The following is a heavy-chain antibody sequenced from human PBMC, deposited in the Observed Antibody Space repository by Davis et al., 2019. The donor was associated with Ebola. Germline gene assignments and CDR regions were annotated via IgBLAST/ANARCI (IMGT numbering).Heavy chain of an antibody. V-gene: IGHV4-34*01. CDR1: GGSFSGYY. Sequence: SETLSLTCAVYGGSFSGYYWSWIRQPPGKGLEWIGEINHSGSTYYNPSLKSRVTISVDTSKNQFSLKLSSVTAADTAVYYCARQVRAARYYGMDVWGQGTTVTVSS. D-gene: IGHD6-6*01. J-gene: IGHJ6*02. CDR3: ARQVRAARYYGMDV. CDR2: INHSGST.